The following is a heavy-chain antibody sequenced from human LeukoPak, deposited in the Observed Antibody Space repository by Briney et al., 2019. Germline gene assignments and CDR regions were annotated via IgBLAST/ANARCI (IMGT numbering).Heavy chain of an antibody. D-gene: IGHD3-16*01. CDR1: GFTFSTYG. Sequence: GGSLRLSCVASGFTFSTYGMIWVRQAPGKGPELVSLVSNSRDTTNYADSVKGRFTISRDNSKNTLYLQMDSLRAEDTAAYYCANIGSSTFGSTGFWGQGTLVTVSS. V-gene: IGHV3-23*01. CDR2: VSNSRDTT. J-gene: IGHJ4*02. CDR3: ANIGSSTFGSTGF.